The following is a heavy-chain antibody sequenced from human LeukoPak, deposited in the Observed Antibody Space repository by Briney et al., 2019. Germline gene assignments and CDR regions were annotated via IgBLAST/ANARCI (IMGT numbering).Heavy chain of an antibody. J-gene: IGHJ6*02. D-gene: IGHD3-9*01. V-gene: IGHV1-2*02. Sequence: ASVKVSCKASGYTFTGYYMHWVRQAPGQGLEWMGWINPNSGGTNYAQKFQGRVTMTRDTSISTAYMELSRLRSDDTAVYYCARDLGILTGYGIDVWGQGTTVTVSS. CDR1: GYTFTGYY. CDR3: ARDLGILTGYGIDV. CDR2: INPNSGGT.